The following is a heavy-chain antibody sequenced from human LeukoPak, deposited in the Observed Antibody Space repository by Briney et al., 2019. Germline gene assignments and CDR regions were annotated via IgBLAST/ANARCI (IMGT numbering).Heavy chain of an antibody. CDR3: AKDSRITIFGVGHEYFQH. D-gene: IGHD3-3*01. J-gene: IGHJ1*01. CDR2: ISHSGGTT. V-gene: IGHV3-23*01. CDR1: GFVFSNYA. Sequence: GGSLRLSCAASGFVFSNYAMNWVRQAPGKGLEWVSGISHSGGTTYYADSVKGRFTISRDNSKNTLYLQMNSLRAEDTAIYYCAKDSRITIFGVGHEYFQHWGQGTLVTVSS.